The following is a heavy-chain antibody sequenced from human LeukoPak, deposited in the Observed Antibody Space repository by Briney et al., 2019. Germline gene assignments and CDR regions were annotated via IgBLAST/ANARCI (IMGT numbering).Heavy chain of an antibody. Sequence: GGSLRFSCAASGFTFSEHWMTWVRQAPGKGLEWVGNINKDGSERNYGDSVGRFTISRDNVKSLLFLQMNSLRAEDTAVYYCARDKGDYDTSGSLFVFGGQGTLVTVSS. CDR2: INKDGSER. CDR1: GFTFSEHW. J-gene: IGHJ4*02. CDR3: ARDKGDYDTSGSLFVF. V-gene: IGHV3-7*03. D-gene: IGHD3-22*01.